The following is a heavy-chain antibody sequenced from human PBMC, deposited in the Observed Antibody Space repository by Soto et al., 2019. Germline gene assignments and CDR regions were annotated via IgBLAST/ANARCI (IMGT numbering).Heavy chain of an antibody. J-gene: IGHJ5*02. CDR2: ISPSGDFT. V-gene: IGHV1-46*01. CDR1: GFTLTTFY. D-gene: IGHD2-15*01. CDR3: EREPPGSCRFDH. Sequence: QVQLVQSGAEVKRPGASVKVSCKASGFTLTTFYMHWVRQAPGQGLEWMGVISPSGDFTRYAQTVEGTLTPTRDTSASTVYLAVDSPRSEGSAVYYCEREPPGSCRFDHWGKGTLVTVSS.